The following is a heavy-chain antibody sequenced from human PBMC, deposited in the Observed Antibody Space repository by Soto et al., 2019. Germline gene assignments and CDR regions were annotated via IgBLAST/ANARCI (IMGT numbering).Heavy chain of an antibody. J-gene: IGHJ6*02. Sequence: SGGSLRLSCAASGFTFSSYEMNWVRQAPGKGLEWVSYISSSGSTIYYADSVKGRFTISRDNAKNSLYLQMNSLRAEDTAVYYCASFPFLRLYGMDVWGQGTTVTVSS. CDR1: GFTFSSYE. CDR2: ISSSGSTI. V-gene: IGHV3-48*03. CDR3: ASFPFLRLYGMDV.